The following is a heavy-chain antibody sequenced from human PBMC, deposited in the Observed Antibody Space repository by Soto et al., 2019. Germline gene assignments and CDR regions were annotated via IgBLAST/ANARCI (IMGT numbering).Heavy chain of an antibody. CDR2: ISWNSGSI. CDR1: GFTFDDYA. J-gene: IGHJ4*02. D-gene: IGHD5-12*01. CDR3: AKAPAGTYDEFFDY. Sequence: EVQLVESGGGLVQPGRSLRLSCAASGFTFDDYAMHWVRQAPGKGLEWVSGISWNSGSIGYADSVKGRFTISRDNAKNSLCLQMNSLRAEDTALYYCAKAPAGTYDEFFDYWGQGTLVTVSS. V-gene: IGHV3-9*01.